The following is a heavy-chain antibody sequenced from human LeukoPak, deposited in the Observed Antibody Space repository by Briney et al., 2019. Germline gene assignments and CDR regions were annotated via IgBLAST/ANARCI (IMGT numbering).Heavy chain of an antibody. D-gene: IGHD3-16*01. CDR1: GYTFTSYG. CDR3: ARASLYMITNAFDI. Sequence: GASVKVSCKASGYTFTSYGISWVRQAPGQGLEWMGWISAYNGNTDYAQKLQGRVTMTTDTSTSTAYMELRSLRSDDTVVYYCARASLYMITNAFDIWGQGTMVTVSS. J-gene: IGHJ3*02. CDR2: ISAYNGNT. V-gene: IGHV1-18*01.